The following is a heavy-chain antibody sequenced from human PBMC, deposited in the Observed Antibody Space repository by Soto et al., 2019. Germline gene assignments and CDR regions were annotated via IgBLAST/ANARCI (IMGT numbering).Heavy chain of an antibody. V-gene: IGHV1-69*02. J-gene: IGHJ4*02. CDR1: GGTFSSYT. D-gene: IGHD6-25*01. Sequence: SVKVSCKASGGTFSSYTISWVRQAPGQGLEWMGRIIPILGIANYAQKFQGRVTITANNSTSTAYMELSSLRSEDTAVYYCARSVERLASFDYWGQGTLVTVSS. CDR3: ARSVERLASFDY. CDR2: IIPILGIA.